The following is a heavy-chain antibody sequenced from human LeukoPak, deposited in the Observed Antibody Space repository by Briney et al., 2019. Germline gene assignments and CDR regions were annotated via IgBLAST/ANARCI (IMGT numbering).Heavy chain of an antibody. V-gene: IGHV3-66*01. CDR1: GFTVSSNY. CDR2: IYGSTSA. J-gene: IGHJ4*02. Sequence: GGSLRLSCAASGFTVSSNYINWVRQAPGKGLEWVALIYGSTSADYADSVKGRFTISRDTSMNTVYLQMNSLRAEDTAVYYCARLNFGDDYWGQGTLVTVSS. CDR3: ARLNFGDDY. D-gene: IGHD4-17*01.